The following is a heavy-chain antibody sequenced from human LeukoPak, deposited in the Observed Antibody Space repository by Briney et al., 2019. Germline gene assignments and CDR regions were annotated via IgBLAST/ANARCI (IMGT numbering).Heavy chain of an antibody. J-gene: IGHJ4*02. D-gene: IGHD6-19*01. CDR1: GGTFGTFA. CDR3: AREGQWLTPFLDH. Sequence: SVKVSCRASGGTFGTFAITWVRQASGQGLEYMGRIIPMFGISNSTQKFQARLTLTADTSTDTVYLELNSLRSDDTAIYYCAREGQWLTPFLDHWGQGALVTVSS. CDR2: IIPMFGIS. V-gene: IGHV1-69*04.